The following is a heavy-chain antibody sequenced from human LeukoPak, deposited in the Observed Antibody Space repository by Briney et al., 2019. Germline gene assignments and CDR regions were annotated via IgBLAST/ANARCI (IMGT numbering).Heavy chain of an antibody. V-gene: IGHV3-7*03. D-gene: IGHD4/OR15-4a*01. CDR2: IKQDGSEK. CDR1: GFTFSSYW. J-gene: IGHJ4*02. CDR3: ARRAGAYSHPYDY. Sequence: GGSLRLSCAASGFTFSSYWMSWVRQAPGKGLEWVANIKQDGSEKYYVDSVKGRFTISRDNAKNSLYLQMNSLRAEDTALYYCARRAGAYSHPYDYWGQGTLVTVSS.